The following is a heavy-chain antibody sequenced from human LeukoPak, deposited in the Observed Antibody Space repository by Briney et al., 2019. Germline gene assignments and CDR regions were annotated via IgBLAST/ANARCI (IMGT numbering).Heavy chain of an antibody. J-gene: IGHJ4*02. D-gene: IGHD6-19*01. Sequence: RPSETLSLTCTVSGGSISSSSYYWGWIRQPPGNGLEWIASIYYSGSSYYNPSLKSRVSISVDTSKNQFSLKLSSVTAADTAVYYCAKCGGRIAVAGIPPDYWGQGALVTVSS. CDR3: AKCGGRIAVAGIPPDY. CDR1: GGSISSSSYY. V-gene: IGHV4-39*07. CDR2: IYYSGSS.